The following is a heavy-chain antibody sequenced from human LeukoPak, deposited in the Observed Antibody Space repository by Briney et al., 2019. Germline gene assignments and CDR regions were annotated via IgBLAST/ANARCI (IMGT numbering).Heavy chain of an antibody. CDR3: AKVLTYSSGWYGSDY. D-gene: IGHD6-19*01. Sequence: GGSLRLSCAASGFTFSSYAMSWVRQAPGKGLEWVSAISGSGGSTYYADSVKGRLTISRDNSKNTLYLQMNSLRAEDTAVYYCAKVLTYSSGWYGSDYWGQGTLVTVSS. J-gene: IGHJ4*02. CDR1: GFTFSSYA. CDR2: ISGSGGST. V-gene: IGHV3-23*01.